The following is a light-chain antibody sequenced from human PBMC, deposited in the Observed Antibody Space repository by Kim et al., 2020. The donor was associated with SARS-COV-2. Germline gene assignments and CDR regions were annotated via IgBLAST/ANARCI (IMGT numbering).Light chain of an antibody. J-gene: IGKJ3*01. V-gene: IGKV1-17*01. CDR1: QGIRND. CDR2: AIS. Sequence: DIQMTQSPSSLSASVGDRVTITCRASQGIRNDLGWYQQKPGKAPRRLIYAISTLQNGVPSRFSGGGSGTEFTLTISSLQPEDVATYYCLHYSGFPFAFGPGTKVDTK. CDR3: LHYSGFPFA.